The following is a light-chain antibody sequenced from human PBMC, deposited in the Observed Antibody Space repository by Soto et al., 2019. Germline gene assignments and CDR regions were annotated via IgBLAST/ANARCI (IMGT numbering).Light chain of an antibody. J-gene: IGLJ2*01. CDR1: SGDIGDYKY. CDR2: DVS. V-gene: IGLV2-14*01. Sequence: QSALTQPASVSGSPGQSITISCTGSSGDIGDYKYVSWYKQHPGKAPKLMIYDVSNRPSGVSNRFSASKSGNTASLTISGLQAEDEADYYCSSYTSTNFGIFGVGTKLTVL. CDR3: SSYTSTNFGI.